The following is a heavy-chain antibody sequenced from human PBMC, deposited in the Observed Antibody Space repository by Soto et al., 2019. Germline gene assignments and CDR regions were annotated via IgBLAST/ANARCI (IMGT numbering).Heavy chain of an antibody. Sequence: GGSLRLSCAASGFSFSTFGMNWVRQAPGKGLEWVAYISGTSGTIYYADSVKGRFTISRDNAKNSLYLQMNSLRADDTAVYYCAGRFVEWLGSVGVWGKGTTVTVSS. CDR1: GFSFSTFG. J-gene: IGHJ6*04. CDR2: ISGTSGTI. D-gene: IGHD3-3*01. CDR3: AGRFVEWLGSVGV. V-gene: IGHV3-48*01.